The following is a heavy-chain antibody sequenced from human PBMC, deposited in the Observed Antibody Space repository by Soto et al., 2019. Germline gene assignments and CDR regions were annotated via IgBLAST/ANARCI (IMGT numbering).Heavy chain of an antibody. Sequence: QVQLVQSGAEVKKPGASVKVSCKASGYTFTSYGISWVRQAPGQGLEWMGWISAYNGNTNYAQKLQSRVTMTTDTSTSTAYMELRSLRSDDPAVYYCARIKYSPPYYYSYVMDVWRQGTTVAVSS. V-gene: IGHV1-18*01. CDR2: ISAYNGNT. CDR1: GYTFTSYG. J-gene: IGHJ6*02. CDR3: ARIKYSPPYYYSYVMDV. D-gene: IGHD4-4*01.